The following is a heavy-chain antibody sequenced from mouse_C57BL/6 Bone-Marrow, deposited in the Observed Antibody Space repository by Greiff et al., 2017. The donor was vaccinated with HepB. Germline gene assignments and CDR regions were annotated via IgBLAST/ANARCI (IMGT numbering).Heavy chain of an antibody. CDR3: SPPHYYGSSYWYFDV. V-gene: IGHV14-3*01. J-gene: IGHJ1*03. Sequence: EVQLQQSVAELVRPGASVKLSCTASGFNIKNTYMHWVKQRPEQGLEWIGRIDPANGNTKYAPKFQGKATITAETSTNTAYLQLSSLTSEDTAIYYWSPPHYYGSSYWYFDVWGTGTTVTVSS. CDR2: IDPANGNT. D-gene: IGHD1-1*01. CDR1: GFNIKNTY.